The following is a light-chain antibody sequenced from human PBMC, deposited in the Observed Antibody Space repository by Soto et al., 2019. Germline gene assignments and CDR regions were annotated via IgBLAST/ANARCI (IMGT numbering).Light chain of an antibody. CDR3: QQSYGTPIT. J-gene: IGKJ5*01. V-gene: IGKV1-39*01. Sequence: DIQMTQSPSSLSASVGDTVTITCRASQGIRNDLGWYQQKPGKAPNLLIYVASSLQSEVPSRFSGSGSGTDFTLTITSLQPEDFATYYCQQSYGTPITFGQGTRLEIK. CDR1: QGIRND. CDR2: VAS.